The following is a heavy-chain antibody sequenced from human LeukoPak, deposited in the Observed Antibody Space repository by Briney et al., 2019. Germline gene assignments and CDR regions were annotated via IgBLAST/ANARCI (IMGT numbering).Heavy chain of an antibody. D-gene: IGHD3-22*01. CDR1: GFTFSSYA. J-gene: IGHJ4*02. CDR2: IKSKTDGGTT. CDR3: TTDQIRITMIVVVLGY. Sequence: GGSLRLSCAASGFTFSSYAVHWVRQAPGKGLEWVGRIKSKTDGGTTDYAAPVKGRFTISRDDSKNTLYLQMNSLKTEDTAVYYCTTDQIRITMIVVVLGYWGQGTLVTVSS. V-gene: IGHV3-15*01.